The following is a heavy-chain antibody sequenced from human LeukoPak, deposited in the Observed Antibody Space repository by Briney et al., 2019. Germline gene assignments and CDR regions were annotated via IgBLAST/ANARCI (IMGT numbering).Heavy chain of an antibody. J-gene: IGHJ4*02. CDR1: GFSLSTSGMC. V-gene: IGHV2-70*11. CDR2: IDWDDDN. D-gene: IGHD3-10*01. CDR3: ARHSPGGSYYYFDY. Sequence: SGPTLVNPTQTLTLTCTFSGFSLSTSGMCVSWIRQPPGKALEWLSRIDWDDDNYYSTSLKTRLTLSKATSKTQVVLTMTNMDPVGTATYYRARHSPGGSYYYFDYWGQGTLVTVSS.